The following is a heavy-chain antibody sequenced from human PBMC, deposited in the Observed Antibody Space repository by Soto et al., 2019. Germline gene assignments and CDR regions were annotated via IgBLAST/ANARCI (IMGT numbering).Heavy chain of an antibody. CDR3: AKFLRPKPYYYYGMDV. V-gene: IGHV3-23*01. J-gene: IGHJ6*02. Sequence: GGSLRLSCAASGFTFSSYAMSWVRQAPGKGLEWVSAISGSGGSTYYADSVKGRFTISRDNSKSTLYLQMNSLRAEDTAVYYCAKFLRPKPYYYYGMDVWGQGTTVTVSS. D-gene: IGHD3-16*01. CDR2: ISGSGGST. CDR1: GFTFSSYA.